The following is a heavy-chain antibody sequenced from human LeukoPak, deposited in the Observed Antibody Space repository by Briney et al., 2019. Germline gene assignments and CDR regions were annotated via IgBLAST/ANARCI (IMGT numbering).Heavy chain of an antibody. CDR2: IYTSGST. D-gene: IGHD6-13*01. CDR1: GGSISSYY. J-gene: IGHJ2*01. CDR3: ARVGRIAAAGTKDWYFDL. V-gene: IGHV4-4*07. Sequence: NPSETLSLTCTVSGGSISSYYWSWIRQPAGKGLEWIGRIYTSGSTNYNPSLKSRVTMSVDTSKNQFSLKLSSVTAADTAVYYCARVGRIAAAGTKDWYFDLWGRGTLVTVSS.